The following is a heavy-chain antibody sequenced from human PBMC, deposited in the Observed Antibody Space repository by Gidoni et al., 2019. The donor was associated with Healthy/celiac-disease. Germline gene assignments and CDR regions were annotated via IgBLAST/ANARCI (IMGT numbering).Heavy chain of an antibody. Sequence: VQLQASGPGLVKPSPPLSLPCTVSCAPLRTGGYYWRWIRQHPGKGLEWIGYIYYSGSTYYNPSLKSRVTISVDTSKNQFSLKLSSVTAADTAVYYCASATDVPSGYLGFDYWGQGTLVTVSS. J-gene: IGHJ4*02. V-gene: IGHV4-31*03. CDR2: IYYSGST. CDR3: ASATDVPSGYLGFDY. CDR1: CAPLRTGGYY. D-gene: IGHD3-3*01.